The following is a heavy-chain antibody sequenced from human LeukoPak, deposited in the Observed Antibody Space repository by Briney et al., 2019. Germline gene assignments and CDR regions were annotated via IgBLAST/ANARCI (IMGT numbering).Heavy chain of an antibody. J-gene: IGHJ3*02. CDR3: ARAAHSHDAFDI. D-gene: IGHD6-13*01. CDR2: IYTSGST. Sequence: KPSQTLSLTCTVSGGSISSGSYYWSWIRQPAGKGLEWIGRIYTSGSTNYNPSLKSRVTISVDTSKNQFSLKLSSVTAADTAVYYCARAAHSHDAFDIWGQGTMVTVSS. CDR1: GGSISSGSYY. V-gene: IGHV4-61*02.